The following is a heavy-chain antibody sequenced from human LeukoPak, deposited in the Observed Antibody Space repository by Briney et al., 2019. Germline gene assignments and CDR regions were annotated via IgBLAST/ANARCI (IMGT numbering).Heavy chain of an antibody. CDR1: GFTVSNKY. D-gene: IGHD2-8*01. Sequence: PGGSLRLSCAASGFTVSNKYMSWVRQTPGMGLEWVSTIYTDDSTYYADSVTGRFTISRDISRNALFLEMNNLRADDTAVYYCARGGAPNLADHWGQGTLVTVSS. V-gene: IGHV3-53*01. CDR3: ARGGAPNLADH. J-gene: IGHJ5*02. CDR2: IYTDDST.